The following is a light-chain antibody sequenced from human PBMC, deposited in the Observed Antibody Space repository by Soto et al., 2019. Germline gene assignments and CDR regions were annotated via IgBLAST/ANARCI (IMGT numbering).Light chain of an antibody. CDR1: QSVTSSY. CDR3: QQFGVTRWA. V-gene: IGKV3-20*01. Sequence: EIVLTQSPGTLSLSPGERATLSCRASQSVTSSYIDWYQQKPGQAPRLLIYGASNSATGIPYRFSGSGSGTDFTLMISRLETEDFAVYYCQQFGVTRWAFGQGTKVDVK. CDR2: GAS. J-gene: IGKJ1*01.